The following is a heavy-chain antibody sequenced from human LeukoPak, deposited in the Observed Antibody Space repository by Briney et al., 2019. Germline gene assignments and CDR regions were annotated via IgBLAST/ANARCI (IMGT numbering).Heavy chain of an antibody. CDR2: IDFSGNT. D-gene: IGHD2-2*01. J-gene: IGHJ6*03. CDR1: GGSISGSY. CDR3: ARDVGAYLFSRPSTSASSDLFPYNMDV. Sequence: PSETLSLTCTVSGGSISGSYWSWIRQPPGKGLEWIGYIDFSGNTNYNSSFKSRLTMSLDTSKNQLSLKLSSVTAADTAIYYCARDVGAYLFSRPSTSASSDLFPYNMDVWGKGTTVTVSS. V-gene: IGHV4-59*01.